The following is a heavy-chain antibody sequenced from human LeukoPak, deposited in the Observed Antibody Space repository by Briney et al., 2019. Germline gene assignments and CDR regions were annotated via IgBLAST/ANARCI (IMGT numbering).Heavy chain of an antibody. CDR1: GGSSSGYY. CDR3: ARQLMIDYYYYYYYMDV. J-gene: IGHJ6*03. Sequence: PSETLSLTCAVYGGSSSGYYWSWIRQPPGKGLEWIGEINHSGSTNYNPSLKSRVTISIDTSKNQFSLKLSSVTAADTAVYYCARQLMIDYYYYYYYMDVWGRGTTVTISS. V-gene: IGHV4-34*01. D-gene: IGHD3-22*01. CDR2: INHSGST.